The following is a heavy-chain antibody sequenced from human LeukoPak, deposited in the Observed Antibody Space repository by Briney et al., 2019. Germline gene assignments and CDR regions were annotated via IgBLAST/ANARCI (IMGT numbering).Heavy chain of an antibody. CDR2: IYFSGST. V-gene: IGHV4-59*08. CDR3: ARHRLGYSYGPFDN. D-gene: IGHD5-18*01. J-gene: IGHJ4*02. Sequence: SETLSLTCTVSGASISSYYWSWIRQPPGKGLEWIGYIYFSGSTNYNPSLKSRVTISVDTSKNQFSLKLSSVTAADTAVYYCARHRLGYSYGPFDNWGQGTLVTVSS. CDR1: GASISSYY.